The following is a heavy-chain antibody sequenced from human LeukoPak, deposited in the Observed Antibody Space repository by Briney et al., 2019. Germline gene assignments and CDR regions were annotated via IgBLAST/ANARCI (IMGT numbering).Heavy chain of an antibody. J-gene: IGHJ4*02. CDR1: GYTFTRYY. V-gene: IGHV1-46*01. CDR3: ARDPRSLYYFDY. CDR2: INPSGGST. D-gene: IGHD4-17*01. Sequence: ASVKVSCKASGYTFTRYYMHWVRQAPGQGLEWMGIINPSGGSTSYAQKFQGRVTMTRDMSTSTVYMELSSLRSEDTAVYYRARDPRSLYYFDYWGQGTLVTVSS.